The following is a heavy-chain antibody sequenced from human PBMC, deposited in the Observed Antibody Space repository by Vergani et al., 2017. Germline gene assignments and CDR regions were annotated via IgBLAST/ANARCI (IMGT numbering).Heavy chain of an antibody. CDR1: GYTFTSYG. J-gene: IGHJ3*02. Sequence: VSCKASGYTFTSYGISWVRQAPGQGLEWMGWISAYNGNTKYSQKFQGRVTITRDTSASTAYMELSSLRSEDTAVYYCARDRIDAFDIWGQGTMVTVSS. CDR2: ISAYNGNT. CDR3: ARDRIDAFDI. D-gene: IGHD2-15*01. V-gene: IGHV1-18*01.